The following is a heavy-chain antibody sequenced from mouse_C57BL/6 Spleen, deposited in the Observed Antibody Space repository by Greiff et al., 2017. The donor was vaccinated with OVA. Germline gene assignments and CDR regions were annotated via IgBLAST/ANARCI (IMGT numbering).Heavy chain of an antibody. CDR3: ERQTAQAYAMDY. D-gene: IGHD3-2*02. J-gene: IGHJ4*01. Sequence: QVQLQQPGAELVMPGASVKLSCKASGYTFTSYWMHWVKQRPGQGLEWIGEIDPSDSSTNYNQKFKGKSTLTVDKSSSKYYMHLSSLTSEDSAVYYCERQTAQAYAMDYWGQGTSVTVSS. CDR1: GYTFTSYW. V-gene: IGHV1-69*01. CDR2: IDPSDSST.